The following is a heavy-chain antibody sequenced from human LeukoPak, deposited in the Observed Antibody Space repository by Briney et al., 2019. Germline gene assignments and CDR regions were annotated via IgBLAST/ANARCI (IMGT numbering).Heavy chain of an antibody. Sequence: PSETLSLTCTVSGGSLSSYYWSWIRQPPGKGLEWIGYIYYSGTTNYDPSLKSRVTMSIDTSRNQFSLKLTSVTAADTAVYYCASQAVAGLWGRGTLVTVSS. CDR1: GGSLSSYY. V-gene: IGHV4-59*01. CDR3: ASQAVAGL. J-gene: IGHJ4*02. D-gene: IGHD6-19*01. CDR2: IYYSGTT.